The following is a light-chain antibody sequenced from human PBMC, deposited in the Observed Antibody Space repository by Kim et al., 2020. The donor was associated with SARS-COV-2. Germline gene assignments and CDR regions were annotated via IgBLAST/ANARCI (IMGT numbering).Light chain of an antibody. CDR2: DVN. J-gene: IGLJ3*02. CDR1: NSDVGDYKY. V-gene: IGLV2-14*03. Sequence: QSALTQPASVSGSPGQSITISCTGTNSDVGDYKYVSWYQQHPGKAPKLMIYDVNKRPSGVSNRFSGSKSGNTASLTISGLQAEDESDYYCTSYTNNNWVFGGGTKLTVL. CDR3: TSYTNNNWV.